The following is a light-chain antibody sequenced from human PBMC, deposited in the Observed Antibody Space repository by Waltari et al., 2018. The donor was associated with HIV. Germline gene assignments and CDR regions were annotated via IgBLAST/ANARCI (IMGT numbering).Light chain of an antibody. J-gene: IGLJ3*02. CDR1: ELPKQY. Sequence: SYELTQPPSVSVSPGQTARITCSGDELPKQYAYWYQQKPGQAPILVIYKDNERPSGIPERFSSSSSGTTVTLTISGVQAEDEADYYCQSADNSGTWVYGGVTKRTVL. CDR2: KDN. V-gene: IGLV3-25*03. CDR3: QSADNSGTWV.